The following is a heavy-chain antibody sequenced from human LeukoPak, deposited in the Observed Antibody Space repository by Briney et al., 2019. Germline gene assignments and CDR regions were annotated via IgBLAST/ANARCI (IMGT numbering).Heavy chain of an antibody. CDR1: GFTFSSYA. J-gene: IGHJ4*02. CDR2: ISGSGGST. D-gene: IGHD2-21*02. Sequence: GGSLRLSCAASGFTFSSYAMSRVRQAPGKGLEWVSAISGSGGSTYYADSVKGRFTISRDNSKNTLYLQMNSLRAEDTAVYYCAKSADRYCGGDCYLDYWGQGTLVTVSS. V-gene: IGHV3-23*01. CDR3: AKSADRYCGGDCYLDY.